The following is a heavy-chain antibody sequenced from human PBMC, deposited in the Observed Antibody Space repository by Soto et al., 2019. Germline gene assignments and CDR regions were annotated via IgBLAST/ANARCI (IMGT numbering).Heavy chain of an antibody. Sequence: QVQLVQSGAEVRKPGSSLRVSCKSSGATFSTTGISWVRQAPGQGLEWMGGIIPLFGTPKYARNFQGRVSITADEATKTAYLELNSLGPDDAGVYYCARASPVICGGDPCYRLDSSFDSWGQGSLVLVSS. CDR3: ARASPVICGGDPCYRLDSSFDS. D-gene: IGHD2-21*02. CDR1: GATFSTTG. J-gene: IGHJ5*01. CDR2: IIPLFGTP. V-gene: IGHV1-69*01.